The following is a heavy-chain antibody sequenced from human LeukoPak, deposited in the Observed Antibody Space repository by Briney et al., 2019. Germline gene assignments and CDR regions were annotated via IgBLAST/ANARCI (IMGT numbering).Heavy chain of an antibody. CDR1: GGSISSSSYY. CDR2: IYYSGST. D-gene: IGHD3-10*01. Sequence: SETLSLTCTVSGGSISSSSYYWGWIRQPPGKGLEWIGSIYYSGSTYYNPSLKSRVTISVDTSKNQFSLKLSSVTAADTVVYYCARRAVGMGGSYYFDYWGQGTLVTVSS. V-gene: IGHV4-39*01. J-gene: IGHJ4*02. CDR3: ARRAVGMGGSYYFDY.